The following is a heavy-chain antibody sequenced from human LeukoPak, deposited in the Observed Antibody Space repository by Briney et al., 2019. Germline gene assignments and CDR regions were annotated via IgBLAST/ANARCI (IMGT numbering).Heavy chain of an antibody. CDR3: ARDPGKDGYNYSFDY. V-gene: IGHV4-31*03. Sequence: SETLSLTCTVSGGSISSGGYYWSWIRQHPVKGLEWVGYIDYSGSTYYNPSLKSGLTISMDTSKNQFSLRLSSVTAADTAVYYCARDPGKDGYNYSFDYWGQGTLVTVSS. J-gene: IGHJ4*02. CDR1: GGSISSGGYY. CDR2: IDYSGST. D-gene: IGHD5-24*01.